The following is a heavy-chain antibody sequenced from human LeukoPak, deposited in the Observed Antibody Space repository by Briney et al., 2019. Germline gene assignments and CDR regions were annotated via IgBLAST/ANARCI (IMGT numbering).Heavy chain of an antibody. CDR3: ARCSRYYYGSGSYYNSDDAFDI. D-gene: IGHD3-10*01. CDR2: ISAYNGNT. CDR1: GYTFTSYG. J-gene: IGHJ3*02. V-gene: IGHV1-18*04. Sequence: ASVKVSCKASGYTFTSYGISWVRQAPGQGVEWMGWISAYNGNTNYAQKLQGRVTMTTDTSTSTAYMELRSLRSDDTAVYYCARCSRYYYGSGSYYNSDDAFDIWGQGTMVTVSS.